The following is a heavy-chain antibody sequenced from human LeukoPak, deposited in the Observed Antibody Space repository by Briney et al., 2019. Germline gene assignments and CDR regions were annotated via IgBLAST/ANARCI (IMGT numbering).Heavy chain of an antibody. CDR1: GYTFTGYY. V-gene: IGHV1-2*02. Sequence: EASVKVSCKASGYTFTGYYMHWVRQAPGQGLELMGWINPNSGGTNYAQKFQGRVTMTRDTSISTAYMELSRLRSDDTAVYYCARVMGGSGSYNYWGQGTLVTVSS. CDR2: INPNSGGT. D-gene: IGHD3-10*01. CDR3: ARVMGGSGSYNY. J-gene: IGHJ4*02.